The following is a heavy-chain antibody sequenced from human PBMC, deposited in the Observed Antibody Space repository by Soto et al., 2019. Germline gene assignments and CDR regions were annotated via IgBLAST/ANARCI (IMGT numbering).Heavy chain of an antibody. J-gene: IGHJ4*02. CDR3: ARDSTYYYDTSGYCVY. D-gene: IGHD3-22*01. CDR1: GFIFNSYS. CDR2: ISASGETK. Sequence: EVQLVESGGGLVQPGGSLRLSCAASGFIFNSYSMNWVRHTPGKGLEWVSYISASGETKNYADSVKGRFTISRDNGKNSLFLQMNSLRDEDTAVYYCARDSTYYYDTSGYCVYWGQGTLVTVSS. V-gene: IGHV3-48*02.